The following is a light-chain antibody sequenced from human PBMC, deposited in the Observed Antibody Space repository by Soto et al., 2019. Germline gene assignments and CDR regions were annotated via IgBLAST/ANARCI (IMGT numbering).Light chain of an antibody. CDR1: SGHSNYA. V-gene: IGLV4-69*01. CDR3: QTWGTGIGV. J-gene: IGLJ3*02. CDR2: LNSDGSH. Sequence: QSVLTQSPSASASLGASVKLTCTLSSGHSNYAIAWHQQQPEKGPRYLMNLNSDGSHSKGDGIPDRFSGSSSGAERYLTISSLQSEDEADYYCQTWGTGIGVFGGGTKLTVL.